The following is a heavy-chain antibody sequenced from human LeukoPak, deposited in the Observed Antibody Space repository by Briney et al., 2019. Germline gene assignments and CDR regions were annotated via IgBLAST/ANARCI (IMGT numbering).Heavy chain of an antibody. CDR3: ARLPDTFGGVIAYNWFDP. J-gene: IGHJ5*02. CDR1: GYSFTSYW. V-gene: IGHV5-51*01. CDR2: IYPGDSDT. D-gene: IGHD3-16*02. Sequence: GESLKISCKGSGYSFTSYWIGWVRQMPGKGLEWMGIIYPGDSDTRYSPSFQGQVTISADKSISTAYLQWSSLKASDTAMYYCARLPDTFGGVIAYNWFDPWGQGTLVTVSS.